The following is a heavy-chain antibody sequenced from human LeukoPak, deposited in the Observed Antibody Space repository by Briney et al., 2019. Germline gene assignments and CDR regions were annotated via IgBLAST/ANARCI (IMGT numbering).Heavy chain of an antibody. CDR1: GFTFSSYW. V-gene: IGHV3-7*01. D-gene: IGHD3-10*01. J-gene: IGHJ3*02. CDR3: ARPLLWFGESNDAFDI. CDR2: IKQDGNEK. Sequence: GGSLRLSCAASGFTFSSYWMSWVRQAPGKGLEWVASIKQDGNEKYYVDSVKGRFSISRDNAKNSLFLQMNSLRAEDTALYYCARPLLWFGESNDAFDIWGQGTMVTVSS.